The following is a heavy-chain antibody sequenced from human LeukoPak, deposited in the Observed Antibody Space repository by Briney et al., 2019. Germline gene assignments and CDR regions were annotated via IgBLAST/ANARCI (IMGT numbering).Heavy chain of an antibody. CDR3: ASAIVIPAWAFDL. J-gene: IGHJ3*01. CDR1: GGSISSYY. D-gene: IGHD2/OR15-2a*01. Sequence: SETLSLTCTVSGGSISSYYWSWIRQPPGKGLEWIGHISYTGSSNHNPSLKSRVTISVDTSKNHFSLKLSSVTAADTAVYYCASAIVIPAWAFDLWGQGTVVTVSS. V-gene: IGHV4-59*08. CDR2: ISYTGSS.